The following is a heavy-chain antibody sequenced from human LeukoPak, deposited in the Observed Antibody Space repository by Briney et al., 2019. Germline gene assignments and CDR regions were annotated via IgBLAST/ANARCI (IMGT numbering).Heavy chain of an antibody. CDR2: IIPIFGTA. CDR1: GGTFSSYA. D-gene: IGHD4-23*01. CDR3: ARGGSGNVPFDY. J-gene: IGHJ4*02. V-gene: IGHV1-69*05. Sequence: SVKVSCKASGGTFSSYAISWVRQAPGQGLKWMGGIIPIFGTANYAQKFQGRVTITTDESTSTAYMELSSLRSEDTAVYYRARGGSGNVPFDYWGQGTLVTVSP.